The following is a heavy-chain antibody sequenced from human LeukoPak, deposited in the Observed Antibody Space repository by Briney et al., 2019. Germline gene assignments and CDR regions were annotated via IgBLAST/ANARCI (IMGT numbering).Heavy chain of an antibody. Sequence: SVKVSCKASGGTFSSYAISRVRQAPGQGLEWMGGIIPIFGTANYAQKFQGRVTITADESTSTAYMELSSLRSEDTAVYYCAREFRYCSGGSCYREVLPDYWGQGTLVTVSS. D-gene: IGHD2-15*01. CDR2: IIPIFGTA. CDR3: AREFRYCSGGSCYREVLPDY. V-gene: IGHV1-69*01. CDR1: GGTFSSYA. J-gene: IGHJ4*02.